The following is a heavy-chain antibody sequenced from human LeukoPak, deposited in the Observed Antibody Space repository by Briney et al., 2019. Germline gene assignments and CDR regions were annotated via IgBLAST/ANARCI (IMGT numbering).Heavy chain of an antibody. CDR3: AKEWGVDYGLRY. J-gene: IGHJ4*02. Sequence: GGSLRLSCAASGFTVSNKYMTWVRQAPRKGLEWVSLIYSDGRTYYADSVKGRCTISRDNSKNTLYLQMNSLRADDTAVYYCAKEWGVDYGLRYWGQGTLVTVSS. CDR2: IYSDGRT. CDR1: GFTVSNKY. D-gene: IGHD4-17*01. V-gene: IGHV3-53*01.